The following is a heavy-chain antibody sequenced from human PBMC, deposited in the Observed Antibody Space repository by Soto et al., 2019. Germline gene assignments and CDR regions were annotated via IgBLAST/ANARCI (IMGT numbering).Heavy chain of an antibody. CDR2: VRGNSYGA. V-gene: IGHV3-23*01. Sequence: GSLRLSCAASGFMFENYAMIWVRQAPGEGLEWVATVRGNSYGAYYADSVRGRFIISRDNSKNTMSLQLNSLRDDDTAIYYCAKGKSENGVDWLDPWGPGTLVTVSS. D-gene: IGHD2-8*01. J-gene: IGHJ5*02. CDR3: AKGKSENGVDWLDP. CDR1: GFMFENYA.